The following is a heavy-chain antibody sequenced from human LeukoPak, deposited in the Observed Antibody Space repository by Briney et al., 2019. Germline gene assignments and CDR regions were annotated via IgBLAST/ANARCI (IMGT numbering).Heavy chain of an antibody. CDR2: INHSGST. CDR1: GGSFSGYY. D-gene: IGHD3-10*01. V-gene: IGHV4-34*01. CDR3: ARRGYFGSGSRWFDT. J-gene: IGHJ5*02. Sequence: PSETLSLTCVVYGGSFSGYYRNWIRQPPGKGLEWIGEINHSGSTNYNPSLKSRVTISVDTSKIQFSLKLSSVTAADAAMYYCARRGYFGSGSRWFDTWGQGTLVTVSS.